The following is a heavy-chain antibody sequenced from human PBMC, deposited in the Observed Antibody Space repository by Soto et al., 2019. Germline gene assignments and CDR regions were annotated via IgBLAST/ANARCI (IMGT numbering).Heavy chain of an antibody. Sequence: PSETLSLTCTVSGGSVSSGSYYWSWIRQPPGKGLEWIGYIYYSGSTNYNPSLKSRVTISVDTSKNQFSLKLSSVTAADTAVYYCARDASSYGDYGYYYYGMDVWGQGTTVTVSS. CDR1: GGSVSSGSYY. CDR3: ARDASSYGDYGYYYYGMDV. CDR2: IYYSGST. J-gene: IGHJ6*02. D-gene: IGHD4-17*01. V-gene: IGHV4-61*01.